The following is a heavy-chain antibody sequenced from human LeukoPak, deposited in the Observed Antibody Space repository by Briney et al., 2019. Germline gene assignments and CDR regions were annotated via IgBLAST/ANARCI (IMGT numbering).Heavy chain of an antibody. D-gene: IGHD5-18*01. V-gene: IGHV4-34*01. CDR1: GGSFSGYF. Sequence: SETLSLTCAVYGGSFSGYFWSWIRQPPGKGLEWIGEINHSGITHYNPSLKSRVTISVDTSQNQFCLKMNSVTAADTAVYYCARSGTALDFDYWGQGTLLTVSS. CDR2: INHSGIT. J-gene: IGHJ4*02. CDR3: ARSGTALDFDY.